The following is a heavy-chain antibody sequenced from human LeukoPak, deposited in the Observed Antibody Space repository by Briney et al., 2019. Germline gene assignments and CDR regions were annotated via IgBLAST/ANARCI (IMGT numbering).Heavy chain of an antibody. D-gene: IGHD3-22*01. CDR1: GDSMSSYY. Sequence: SETLSLTCTVSGDSMSSYYWSWIRQAAGKGLEWIGRIYTSGATNYNPSLKSRVTMSVDTSKNQFSLKLTSVTAADTAVYYCARSYDISGYSAAFDYWGQGTLVIVSS. CDR3: ARSYDISGYSAAFDY. V-gene: IGHV4-4*07. CDR2: IYTSGAT. J-gene: IGHJ4*02.